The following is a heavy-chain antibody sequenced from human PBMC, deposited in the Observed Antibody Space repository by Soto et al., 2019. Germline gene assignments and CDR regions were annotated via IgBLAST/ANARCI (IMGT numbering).Heavy chain of an antibody. CDR3: ARGGWRFGELTLYFDH. V-gene: IGHV3-23*04. J-gene: IGHJ4*02. Sequence: EVQLVESGGVLVQPGGSLRVSCAASGFTFTNHAMSWVRQAPGKGLEWVSAISGSGGGTYYADSVKGRFTISRDNSDSTMYLQTNSLSAEDTAVYFCARGGWRFGELTLYFDHWGQGTLVTVSS. D-gene: IGHD3-10*01. CDR2: ISGSGGGT. CDR1: GFTFTNHA.